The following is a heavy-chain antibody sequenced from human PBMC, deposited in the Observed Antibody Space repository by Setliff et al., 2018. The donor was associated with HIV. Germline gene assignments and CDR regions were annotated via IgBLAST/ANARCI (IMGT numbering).Heavy chain of an antibody. D-gene: IGHD3-3*01. CDR1: GYSISSGYY. CDR2: IYHSGGT. Sequence: PSETLSLTCAVSGYSISSGYYWGWIRQPPGRGLEWIGNIYHSGGTHYNPSLRSRVTISVDTSKNHFSLKLSSVTAADTAVFYCVRVPFTTGFDYWGQGILVTVSS. J-gene: IGHJ4*02. CDR3: VRVPFTTGFDY. V-gene: IGHV4-38-2*01.